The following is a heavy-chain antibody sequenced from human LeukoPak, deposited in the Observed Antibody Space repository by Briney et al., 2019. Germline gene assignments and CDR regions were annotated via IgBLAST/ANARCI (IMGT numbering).Heavy chain of an antibody. J-gene: IGHJ5*02. V-gene: IGHV1-2*02. Sequence: ASVKVSCKASGYTFTGYYMNWVRQAPGQGLEWMGWINPNSGGTNYAQKFQGRVTMTRDTSISTAYMELSRLRSDDTAVYYCARSTGIAVAGTLSWFDPWGQGTLVTVFS. CDR3: ARSTGIAVAGTLSWFDP. CDR2: INPNSGGT. CDR1: GYTFTGYY. D-gene: IGHD6-19*01.